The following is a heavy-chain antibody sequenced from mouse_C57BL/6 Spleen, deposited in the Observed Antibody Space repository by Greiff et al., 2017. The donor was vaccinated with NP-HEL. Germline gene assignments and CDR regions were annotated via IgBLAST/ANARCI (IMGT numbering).Heavy chain of an antibody. Sequence: QVQLKESGPGLVQPSQSLSITCTVSGFSLTSYGVHWVRQSPGKGLEWLGVIWSGGSTDYNAAFISRLSISKDNSKSQVFFKMNSLQADDTAIYYCARTGFYEYDLDYYAMDYWGQGTSVTVSS. V-gene: IGHV2-2*01. CDR1: GFSLTSYG. D-gene: IGHD2-4*01. CDR2: IWSGGST. CDR3: ARTGFYEYDLDYYAMDY. J-gene: IGHJ4*01.